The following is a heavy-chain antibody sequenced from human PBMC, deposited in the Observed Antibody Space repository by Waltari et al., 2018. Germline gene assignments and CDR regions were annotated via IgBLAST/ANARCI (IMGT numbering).Heavy chain of an antibody. V-gene: IGHV4-39*01. Sequence: QMQLQESGPGLVKPSETLSLTCTVSGGSISSSSYFWAWIRQPPGKGLGWSGSCYLGGKPYHNPSLKGRVTISVDKSKNQFSLNLSSVTTADTSVYYCAREKVAALYGMDVWGQGTTVIVSS. J-gene: IGHJ6*02. D-gene: IGHD6-25*01. CDR1: GGSISSSSYF. CDR2: CYLGGKP. CDR3: AREKVAALYGMDV.